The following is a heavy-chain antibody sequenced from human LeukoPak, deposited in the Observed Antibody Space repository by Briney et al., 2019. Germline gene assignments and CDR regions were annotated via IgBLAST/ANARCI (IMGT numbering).Heavy chain of an antibody. CDR2: INAGNGDT. V-gene: IGHV1-3*01. D-gene: IGHD4-23*01. Sequence: ASVKVSCKASGYTFTSYTIHWVRRVPGQRPEWMGWINAGNGDTKYSQKFQGRVTITRDTSANTAYMEVSSLKSEDTAAYYCARTQGVYYGGNSGAFDIWGQGTVVTVSS. CDR1: GYTFTSYT. J-gene: IGHJ3*02. CDR3: ARTQGVYYGGNSGAFDI.